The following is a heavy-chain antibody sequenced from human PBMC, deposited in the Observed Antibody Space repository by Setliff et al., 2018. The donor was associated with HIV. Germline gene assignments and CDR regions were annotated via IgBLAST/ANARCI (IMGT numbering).Heavy chain of an antibody. CDR1: GGTFGRFG. V-gene: IGHV1-69*05. CDR2: IIPTFTRA. Sequence: GASVKVSCKASGGTFGRFGISWVRQAPGQGLEWMGGIIPTFTRANYAQKFQARVIITTDKSTSTAYMELRSLRFGDTAVYYCARDVEHMMDVWGQGTTVTVSS. CDR3: ARDVEHMMDV. J-gene: IGHJ6*02.